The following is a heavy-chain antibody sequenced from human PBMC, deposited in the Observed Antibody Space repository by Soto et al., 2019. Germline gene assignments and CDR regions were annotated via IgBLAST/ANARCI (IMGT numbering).Heavy chain of an antibody. CDR3: AREIQGTVTTNWFDP. CDR2: ISAYNGNT. D-gene: IGHD4-17*01. V-gene: IGHV1-18*01. J-gene: IGHJ5*02. Sequence: ASVKVSCKASGYTFTSYGISWVRQAPGQGLEWMGWISAYNGNTNYAQKLQGRVTMTTDTSTSTAYMELRSLGSDDTAVYYCAREIQGTVTTNWFDPWGQGTLVTVSS. CDR1: GYTFTSYG.